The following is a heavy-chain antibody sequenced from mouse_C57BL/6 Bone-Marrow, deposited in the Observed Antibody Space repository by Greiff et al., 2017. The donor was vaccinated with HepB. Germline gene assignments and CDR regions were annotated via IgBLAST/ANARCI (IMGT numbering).Heavy chain of an antibody. D-gene: IGHD2-1*01. CDR1: GYTFTTYP. CDR2: FHPYNDDT. J-gene: IGHJ3*01. Sequence: QVQLQQSGAELVKPGASVTMSCKASGYTFTTYPIQWMRQNPGKSLEWIGNFHPYNDDTKYTAKFKGKATFTVEKSSSTVYLELSRLTSDDSAVYYCAGAAYGSPFAYWGQGTLVTVSA. V-gene: IGHV1-47*01. CDR3: AGAAYGSPFAY.